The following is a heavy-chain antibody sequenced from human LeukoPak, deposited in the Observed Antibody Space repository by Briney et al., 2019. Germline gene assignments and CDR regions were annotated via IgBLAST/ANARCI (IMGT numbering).Heavy chain of an antibody. D-gene: IGHD2-2*01. J-gene: IGHJ5*02. CDR1: GGSFRGYY. CDR3: ARGFRYCSSTSCYVSGWFDP. Sequence: SETLSLTCAVYGGSFRGYYWSWIRQPPGKGLEWIGEINHSGSTNYNPSLKSRVTISVDTSKNQFSLKLSSVTAADTAVYYCARGFRYCSSTSCYVSGWFDPWGQGTLVTVSS. V-gene: IGHV4-34*01. CDR2: INHSGST.